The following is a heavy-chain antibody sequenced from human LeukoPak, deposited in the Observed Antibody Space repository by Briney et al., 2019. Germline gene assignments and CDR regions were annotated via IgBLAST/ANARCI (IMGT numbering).Heavy chain of an antibody. CDR3: AKVPQIDY. V-gene: IGHV3-23*01. J-gene: IGHJ4*02. Sequence: GGSLRLSCAASGFTFSSYAMTWVRQAPGKGLEWVSGISGSGGVTFYADSVKGRFTISRDNSKNTLYLQMTSLRVEDTALYYCAKVPQIDYWGQGTLVTVSS. CDR1: GFTFSSYA. CDR2: ISGSGGVT.